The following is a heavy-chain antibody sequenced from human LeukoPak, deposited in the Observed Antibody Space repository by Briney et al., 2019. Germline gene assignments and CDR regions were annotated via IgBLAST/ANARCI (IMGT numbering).Heavy chain of an antibody. CDR1: GFTFSSYE. CDR2: ISSSGSTI. CDR3: ARDFRNNYGGSSDGLYFDY. Sequence: GGSLRLSCAASGFTFSSYEMNWVRQAPGKGLEWVSYISSSGSTIYYADSVKGRFTISRDNAKNSLYLQMNSLRDEDTAVYYCARDFRNNYGGSSDGLYFDYWGRGTLVTVSS. V-gene: IGHV3-48*03. D-gene: IGHD4-23*01. J-gene: IGHJ4*02.